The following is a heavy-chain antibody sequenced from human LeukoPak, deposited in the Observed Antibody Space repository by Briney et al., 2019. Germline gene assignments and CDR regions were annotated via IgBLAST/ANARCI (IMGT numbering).Heavy chain of an antibody. J-gene: IGHJ4*02. CDR2: IKQDGREK. CDR1: GLTFSSYW. V-gene: IGHV3-7*01. Sequence: GGSLRLSCAASGLTFSSYWMSWVRQAPXXXXEWVANIKQDGREKYYVDSVKGRFTISRDNNKKSLYLQMNSLRAEDTAVYYCARDTPVDEENWGPGTLVTVSS. CDR3: ARDTPVDEEN.